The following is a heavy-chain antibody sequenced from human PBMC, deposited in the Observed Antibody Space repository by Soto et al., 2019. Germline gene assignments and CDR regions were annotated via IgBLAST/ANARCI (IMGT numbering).Heavy chain of an antibody. Sequence: QVQLVESGGGVVQPGRALRLSCAASGFTFSSHSMHWVRQAPGKGLERVAVIWYDGNNKYYADSVKGRFTISRDNPKNTQYRQMNRLRAEDTAVYFCARGAQIVEVTAPQFALWGRGTLVTVSS. CDR2: IWYDGNNK. CDR3: ARGAQIVEVTAPQFAL. J-gene: IGHJ2*01. CDR1: GFTFSSHS. V-gene: IGHV3-33*01. D-gene: IGHD2-2*01.